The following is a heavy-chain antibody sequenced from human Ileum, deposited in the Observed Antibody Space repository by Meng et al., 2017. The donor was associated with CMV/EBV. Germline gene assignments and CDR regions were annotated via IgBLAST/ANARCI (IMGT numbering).Heavy chain of an antibody. V-gene: IGHV3-48*03. Sequence: GGSLRLSCAASGFTLRSYEMNWVRQAPGKGLEWISYISSSGSTRYYADSVKGRFTISRDNAKNSLYLQMSSLRTEDTAVYYCARDCSSSSRFCYFDYWGQGTLVTVSS. J-gene: IGHJ4*02. D-gene: IGHD2-2*01. CDR3: ARDCSSSSRFCYFDY. CDR1: GFTLRSYE. CDR2: ISSSGSTR.